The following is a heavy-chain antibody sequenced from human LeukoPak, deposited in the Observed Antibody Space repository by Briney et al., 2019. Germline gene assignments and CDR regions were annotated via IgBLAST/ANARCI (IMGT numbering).Heavy chain of an antibody. V-gene: IGHV3-30-3*01. CDR3: ARVGDSSGYYYFDY. D-gene: IGHD3-22*01. Sequence: GGSLRLSCAASGFTFSSYAMHWVRQAPGKGLEWVAVISYDGSNKYYADSVKGRFTISRDNSKNTLYLQMNSLRAEDTAVYYCARVGDSSGYYYFDYWGQGTLVTVSS. CDR2: ISYDGSNK. J-gene: IGHJ4*02. CDR1: GFTFSSYA.